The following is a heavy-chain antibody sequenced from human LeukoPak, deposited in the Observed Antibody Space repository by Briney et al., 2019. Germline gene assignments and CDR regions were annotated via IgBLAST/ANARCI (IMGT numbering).Heavy chain of an antibody. CDR1: GFTFSSYA. V-gene: IGHV3-23*01. CDR3: AKDLAAAPIPGFYYYGMDV. J-gene: IGHJ6*02. CDR2: VSRSGGTT. Sequence: PGGSLRLSCAASGFTFSSYAMSWVRQAPGKGLEWVSAVSRSGGTTYYADSVSGRFTISRDNSKNTLYLQMNSLRAEDTAVYYCAKDLAAAPIPGFYYYGMDVWGQGTTVTVSS. D-gene: IGHD2-15*01.